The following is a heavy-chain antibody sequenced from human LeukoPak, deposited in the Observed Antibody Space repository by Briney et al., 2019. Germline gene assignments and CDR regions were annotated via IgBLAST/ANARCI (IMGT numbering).Heavy chain of an antibody. CDR3: AKDRPSSPWGYYYYYMDV. Sequence: GGSLRLSCAASGFIFSNYAMSWVRQAPGKGLEWVSGISGSGGSTNYADSVKGRFTISRDNSKNTLYLQMNSLRAEDTAVYYCAKDRPSSPWGYYYYYMDVWGKGTTVTVSS. CDR2: ISGSGGST. J-gene: IGHJ6*03. CDR1: GFIFSNYA. D-gene: IGHD6-6*01. V-gene: IGHV3-23*01.